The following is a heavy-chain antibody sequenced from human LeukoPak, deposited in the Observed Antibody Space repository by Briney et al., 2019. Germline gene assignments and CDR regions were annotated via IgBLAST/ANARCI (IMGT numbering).Heavy chain of an antibody. J-gene: IGHJ4*02. CDR1: GGSISSGSYY. V-gene: IGHV4-61*02. CDR3: ARGLGDTAMVDYFDY. CDR2: IYTSGST. D-gene: IGHD5-18*01. Sequence: PSETLSLTYTVSGGSISSGSYYWSWIRQPAGKGLEWIGRIYTSGSTNYNPSLKSRVTMSVDTSKNQFSLKLSSVTAADTAVYYCARGLGDTAMVDYFDYWGQGTLVTVSS.